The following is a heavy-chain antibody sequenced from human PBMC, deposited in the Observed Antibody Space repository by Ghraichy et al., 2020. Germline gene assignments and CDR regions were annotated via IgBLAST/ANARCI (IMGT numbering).Heavy chain of an antibody. CDR3: ARDDISADPQPYAVIIAAADY. CDR1: GYTFTSYG. Sequence: ASVKVSCKASGYTFTSYGISWVRQAPGQGLEWMGWISAYNGNTNYAQKLQGRVTMTTDTSTSTAYMELRSLRSDDTAVYYCARDDISADPQPYAVIIAAADYWGQGTLVTVSS. D-gene: IGHD6-13*01. CDR2: ISAYNGNT. J-gene: IGHJ4*02. V-gene: IGHV1-18*01.